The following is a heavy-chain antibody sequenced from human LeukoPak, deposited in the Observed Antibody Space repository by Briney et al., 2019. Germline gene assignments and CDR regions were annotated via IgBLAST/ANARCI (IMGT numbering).Heavy chain of an antibody. Sequence: SGTLSLTCAVSGGSISSSNWWSWVRQPPGKGLEWIGEIYHSGSTNYNPSLKSRVTISVDKSKNQFSLKLSSVTAADTAVYYCAGADAQTTVTTSRYWYFDLWGRGTLVTVSS. J-gene: IGHJ2*01. D-gene: IGHD4-17*01. V-gene: IGHV4-4*02. CDR3: AGADAQTTVTTSRYWYFDL. CDR1: GGSISSSNW. CDR2: IYHSGST.